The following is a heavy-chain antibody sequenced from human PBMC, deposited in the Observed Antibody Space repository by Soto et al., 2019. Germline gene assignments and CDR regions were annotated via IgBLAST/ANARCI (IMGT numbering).Heavy chain of an antibody. CDR1: GFTFSSYA. J-gene: IGHJ4*01. V-gene: IGHV3-23*01. Sequence: GGSLRLSCAASGFTFSSYAMSWVRQAPGKGLEWVSAISGSGGSTYYADSVKGRFTISRDNSKKTLYLQMNSLRAEDTAVYYCARAPSLYYYDSSGYYDYWGHGTLVTVSS. CDR2: ISGSGGST. CDR3: ARAPSLYYYDSSGYYDY. D-gene: IGHD3-22*01.